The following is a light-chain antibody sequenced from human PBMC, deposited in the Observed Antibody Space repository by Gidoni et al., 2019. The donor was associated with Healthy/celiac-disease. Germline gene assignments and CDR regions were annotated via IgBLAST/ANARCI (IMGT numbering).Light chain of an antibody. CDR3: SSYTSRSTLNV. Sequence: QSALTQPASVSGSPGQSITISCTGTSSDVGGYNYVSWYQQHPGKAPKLMIYEVSNRPSGVSNRFSGSKSGNTASLTISGLQAEDEADYYCSSYTSRSTLNVFGTGTKVTVL. CDR2: EVS. V-gene: IGLV2-14*01. J-gene: IGLJ1*01. CDR1: SSDVGGYNY.